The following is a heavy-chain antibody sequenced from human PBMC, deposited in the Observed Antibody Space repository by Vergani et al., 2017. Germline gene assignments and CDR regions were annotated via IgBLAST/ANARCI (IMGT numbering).Heavy chain of an antibody. J-gene: IGHJ3*02. CDR2: ISYDGSNK. Sequence: QVQLVESGGGVVQPGRSLRLSCAASGFTFSSYAMHWVRQAPGKGLEWVAVISYDGSNKYYADSVKGRFTISRDNAKNSLYLQMNSLRAEDTAVYYCAREEAAAGTGAFDIWGQGTMVTVSS. V-gene: IGHV3-30-3*01. CDR1: GFTFSSYA. D-gene: IGHD6-13*01. CDR3: AREEAAAGTGAFDI.